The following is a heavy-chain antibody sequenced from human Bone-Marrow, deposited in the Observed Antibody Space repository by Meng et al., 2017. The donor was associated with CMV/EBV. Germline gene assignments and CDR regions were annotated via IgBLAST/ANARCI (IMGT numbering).Heavy chain of an antibody. V-gene: IGHV3-21*01. CDR3: ARDHCSSTSCYRDAFDI. J-gene: IGHJ3*02. Sequence: GESLKISCAASGFTFSSYSMNWVRQAPGKGLEWVSSISSSSSYIYYADSVKGRFTISRDNSKNTLYLQMNSLRAEDTAVYYCARDHCSSTSCYRDAFDIWSQGTMVTVSS. CDR2: ISSSSSYI. CDR1: GFTFSSYS. D-gene: IGHD2-2*01.